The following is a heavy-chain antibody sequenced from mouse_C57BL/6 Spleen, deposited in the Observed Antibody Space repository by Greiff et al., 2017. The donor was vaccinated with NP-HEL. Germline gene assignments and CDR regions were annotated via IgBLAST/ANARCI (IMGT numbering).Heavy chain of an antibody. Sequence: VKLQQPGAELVKPGASVKMSCKASGYTFTSYWITWVKQRPGQGLEWIGDIYPGSGSTNYNEKFKSKATLTVDTSSSTAYMQLSSLTSEDSAVYYCARGGTWYFDVWGTGTTVTVSS. CDR1: GYTFTSYW. D-gene: IGHD2-14*01. V-gene: IGHV1-55*01. CDR3: ARGGTWYFDV. J-gene: IGHJ1*03. CDR2: IYPGSGST.